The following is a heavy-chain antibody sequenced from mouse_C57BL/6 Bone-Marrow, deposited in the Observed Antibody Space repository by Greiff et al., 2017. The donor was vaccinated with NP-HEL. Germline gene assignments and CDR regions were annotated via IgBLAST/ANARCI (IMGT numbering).Heavy chain of an antibody. J-gene: IGHJ4*01. CDR2: ILPSIGRT. D-gene: IGHD1-1*01. V-gene: IGHV15-2*01. Sequence: QVQLQQSGSELRSPGSSVKLSCKDFDSEVFPIAYMSWVRQKPGHGFEWIGGILPSIGRTIYGEKFEDKATLDADTLSNTAYLELNSLTSEDSAIYYCARHTTVVAHYYAMDYWGQGTSVTVSS. CDR1: DSEVFPIAY. CDR3: ARHTTVVAHYYAMDY.